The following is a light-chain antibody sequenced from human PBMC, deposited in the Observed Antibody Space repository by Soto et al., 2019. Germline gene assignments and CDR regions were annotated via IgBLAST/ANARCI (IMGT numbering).Light chain of an antibody. V-gene: IGKV4-1*01. CDR1: QSVLYSSYNKSY. CDR2: WAS. Sequence: DIALTQSPDSLALSLGERATMNFKSSQSVLYSSYNKSYLAWYQVKPGRPPKLLFSWASTRESGVPDRFSGSGSGTDFTLTSSSLQAEDVAVYYCQQYYSTLITFGQGTRLEIK. CDR3: QQYYSTLIT. J-gene: IGKJ5*01.